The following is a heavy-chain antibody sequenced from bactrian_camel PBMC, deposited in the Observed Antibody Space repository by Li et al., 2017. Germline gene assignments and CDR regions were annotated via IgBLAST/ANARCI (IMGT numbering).Heavy chain of an antibody. CDR2: EDINGRT. CDR3: AADGPVRTCPSFNLNSGEYDY. J-gene: IGHJ4*01. Sequence: HVQLVESGGGSVQAGGSLRLSCAASAFSVRSGCMAWFRQTPGKEREAIATEDINGRTTYARSVKGRFTISADKAKQKLYLQMTSLKPEDTAMYYCAADGPVRTCPSFNLNSGEYDYWGQGTQVTVS. V-gene: IGHV3S55*01. CDR1: AFSVRSGC.